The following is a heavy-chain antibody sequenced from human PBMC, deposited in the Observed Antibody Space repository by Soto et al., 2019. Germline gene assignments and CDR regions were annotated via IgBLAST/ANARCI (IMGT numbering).Heavy chain of an antibody. CDR3: AGEYLYYYYYGMDV. V-gene: IGHV3-30-3*01. CDR1: GFTFSSYA. Sequence: QVQLVESGGGVVQPGRSLRLSCAASGFTFSSYAMHWVRQAPGKGLEWVAVISYDGSNKYYADSVKGRFTISRDNSKNTLYLQMNSLRAEDTAVYYCAGEYLYYYYYGMDVWGQGTTVTVSS. CDR2: ISYDGSNK. J-gene: IGHJ6*02.